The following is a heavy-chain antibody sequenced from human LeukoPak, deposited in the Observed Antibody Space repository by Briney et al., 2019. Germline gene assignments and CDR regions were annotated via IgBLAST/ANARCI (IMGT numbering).Heavy chain of an antibody. J-gene: IGHJ3*02. CDR2: ISGSGGST. D-gene: IGHD1-1*01. Sequence: PGGSLRLSCAASGFTFSSYAMSWVRQAPGKGLEWVSAISGSGGSTYYADSVKGRFTISRDNSKNTLYLQMNSLRAEDTAVYYCAKDRPAGKGREGAFDIWGQGTMVTVSS. V-gene: IGHV3-23*01. CDR1: GFTFSSYA. CDR3: AKDRPAGKGREGAFDI.